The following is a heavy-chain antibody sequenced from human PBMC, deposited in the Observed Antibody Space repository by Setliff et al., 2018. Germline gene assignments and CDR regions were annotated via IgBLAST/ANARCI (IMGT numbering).Heavy chain of an antibody. Sequence: SETLSLTCAVSGYSISSGYYWGWIRQPPGKGLEWIGSISHSGSTYYNPSLRSRVTISLDTSKNQFSPKLTSVTAADTAVYYCAGGRRYDYGWDFDYWGQGTLATVSS. V-gene: IGHV4-38-2*01. J-gene: IGHJ4*02. CDR3: AGGRRYDYGWDFDY. D-gene: IGHD4-17*01. CDR2: ISHSGST. CDR1: GYSISSGYY.